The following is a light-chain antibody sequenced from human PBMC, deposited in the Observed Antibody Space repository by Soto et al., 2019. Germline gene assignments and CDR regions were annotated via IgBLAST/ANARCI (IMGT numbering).Light chain of an antibody. CDR1: SSDVGGYNY. CDR3: LSHPTTPSHV. V-gene: IGLV2-14*01. Sequence: QSVLTQPASVSGSPGQSITISCTGTSSDVGGYNYVSWYQQHPGKAPKVIVYDVSNRPSGVSDRFSGSKSGNTASLTISGLQAEDEADYYRLSHPTTPSHVFGTGTRSPS. J-gene: IGLJ1*01. CDR2: DVS.